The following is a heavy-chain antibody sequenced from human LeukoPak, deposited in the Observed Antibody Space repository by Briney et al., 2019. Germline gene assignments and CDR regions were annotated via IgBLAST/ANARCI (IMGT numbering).Heavy chain of an antibody. CDR2: ISYSGSA. D-gene: IGHD2-15*01. CDR3: ATEVECSGGSCYSYGWFDP. J-gene: IGHJ5*02. V-gene: IGHV4-61*01. CDR1: GGSVSSGTNK. Sequence: SETLSLTCTVSGGSVSSGTNKWSWIRQPPGKGLEWIGDISYSGSATHNPSLRSRVTMSVDTSTNQFSLTLGSVTAADMAVYYCATEVECSGGSCYSYGWFDPWGQGTQVIVSS.